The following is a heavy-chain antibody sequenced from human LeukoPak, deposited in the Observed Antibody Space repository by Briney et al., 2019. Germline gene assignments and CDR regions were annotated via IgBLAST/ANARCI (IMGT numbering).Heavy chain of an antibody. J-gene: IGHJ4*02. CDR3: ARSPYHYDSSLSYDY. D-gene: IGHD3-22*01. CDR1: GFTFSSYS. Sequence: GGSLRLSCAASGFTFSSYSMNWVRQAPGKGLEWVSSISSSSSYIYYADSVKGRFNISRDNAKNSLYLQMNSLRAEDTAVYYCARSPYHYDSSLSYDYWGQGTLVTVSS. CDR2: ISSSSSYI. V-gene: IGHV3-21*01.